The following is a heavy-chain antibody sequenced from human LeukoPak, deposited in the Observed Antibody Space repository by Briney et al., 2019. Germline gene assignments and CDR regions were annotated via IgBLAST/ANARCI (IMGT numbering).Heavy chain of an antibody. J-gene: IGHJ4*02. Sequence: GGSLRLSCAASGFTFSSYAMSWVRQAPGKGLEWVSTISGGAYSSGADSTYYADSVKGRFTISRDNSKNTLYLQMNSLGAEDTAVYYCAQSGYSGYAAVPSFDYWGQGTLVTVSS. CDR1: GFTFSSYA. D-gene: IGHD5-12*01. CDR3: AQSGYSGYAAVPSFDY. CDR2: ISGGAYSSGADST. V-gene: IGHV3-23*01.